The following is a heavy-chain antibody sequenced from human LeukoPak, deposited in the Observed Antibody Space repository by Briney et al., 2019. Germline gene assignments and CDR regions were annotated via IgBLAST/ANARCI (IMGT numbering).Heavy chain of an antibody. Sequence: SETLSLTCAVYGGSFSGYYWSWIRQPPGKGLEWIGEINHSGSTNYNPSLKSRVTISVDTSKNQFSLKLSSVTAADTAVHYRARDIVVVPAATYEDWFDPWGQGTLVTVSS. V-gene: IGHV4-34*01. CDR3: ARDIVVVPAATYEDWFDP. J-gene: IGHJ5*02. CDR1: GGSFSGYY. CDR2: INHSGST. D-gene: IGHD2-2*01.